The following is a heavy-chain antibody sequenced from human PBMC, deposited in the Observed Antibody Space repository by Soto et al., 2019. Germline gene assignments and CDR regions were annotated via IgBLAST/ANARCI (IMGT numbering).Heavy chain of an antibody. V-gene: IGHV4-34*01. J-gene: IGHJ4*02. CDR3: ARGGLMYCSGCSCPLDY. D-gene: IGHD2-15*01. CDR2: INHSGST. CDR1: GGSFSGYY. Sequence: QVQLQQWGAGLLKPSETLSLTCAVYGGSFSGYYWSWIRQPPGKGLEWIGEINHSGSTNYNPSLKSRVTISVDTSKHQFSLKLSSVTAADTAVYYCARGGLMYCSGCSCPLDYWGQGTLVTVSS.